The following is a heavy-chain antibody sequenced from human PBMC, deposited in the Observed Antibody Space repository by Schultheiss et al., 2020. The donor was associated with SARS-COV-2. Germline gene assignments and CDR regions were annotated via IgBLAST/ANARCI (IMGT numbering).Heavy chain of an antibody. CDR2: IIPIFGTT. CDR1: GYTFTSYA. D-gene: IGHD3-16*01. Sequence: ASVKVSCKASGYTFTSYAISWVRQAPGQGLEWMGGIIPIFGTTNYAQKLQGRVTMTTDTSTSTAYMELRSLISDDTAVYYCAREAGLDYYYGMDVWGQGTTVTVSS. V-gene: IGHV1-18*01. J-gene: IGHJ6*02. CDR3: AREAGLDYYYGMDV.